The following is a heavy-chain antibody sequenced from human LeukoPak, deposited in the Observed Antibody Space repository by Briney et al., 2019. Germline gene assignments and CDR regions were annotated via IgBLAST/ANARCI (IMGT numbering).Heavy chain of an antibody. V-gene: IGHV4-59*08. CDR1: GSSISNYY. D-gene: IGHD6-19*01. CDR3: ARHEGLARPFDY. CDR2: IYSTGST. Sequence: ASETLSLTCSVSGSSISNYYWSWIRQSPGKGLGWIGYIYSTGSTDYNPSLKSRVTIPVETSKNQFSLRLSSVTAADTAVYFCARHEGLARPFDYWGQGTLVPVSS. J-gene: IGHJ4*02.